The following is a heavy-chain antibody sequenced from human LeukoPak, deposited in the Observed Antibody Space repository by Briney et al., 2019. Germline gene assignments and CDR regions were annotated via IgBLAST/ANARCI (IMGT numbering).Heavy chain of an antibody. CDR2: IKRDGSEK. CDR3: VRVDNYLQDSGFRSFDS. CDR1: GFTFSDYY. J-gene: IGHJ4*02. Sequence: GGSLRLSCEGFGFTFSDYYMSWVRQAPGKGLEWVAKIKRDGSEKFYVDSVKGRFTIYRDNVRKSVYLQMSSLRVEDTALYFCVRVDNYLQDSGFRSFDSWGRGTLVTVSS. D-gene: IGHD3-22*01. V-gene: IGHV3-7*01.